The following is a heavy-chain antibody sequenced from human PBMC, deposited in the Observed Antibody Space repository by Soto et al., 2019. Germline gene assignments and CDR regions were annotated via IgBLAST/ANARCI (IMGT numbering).Heavy chain of an antibody. J-gene: IGHJ4*02. V-gene: IGHV3-23*01. CDR2: ISDGVDRA. CDR3: ARYTAVADPYYFDY. D-gene: IGHD6-19*01. CDR1: GFNFATYS. Sequence: GGSLRLSCAASGFNFATYSMSWVRQAPGKGLEWVAGISDGVDRAYYGDSVKGRFTISRDTSKNMLYLHMNSLRAEDTAIYYCARYTAVADPYYFDYWGQGTLVTVSS.